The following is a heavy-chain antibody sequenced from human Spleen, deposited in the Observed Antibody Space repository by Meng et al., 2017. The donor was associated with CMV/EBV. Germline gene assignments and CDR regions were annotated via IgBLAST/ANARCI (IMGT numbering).Heavy chain of an antibody. CDR3: AKFPIAYDSSGYNWFDS. Sequence: LSLTCAASSFTFTFYGIHWVRQAPGKGLEWVSVIYSGGSTYYADSVKGRFTISRDNSKNTLYLQMSSLRPEDTAVYYCAKFPIAYDSSGYNWFDSWGQGAQVTVSS. CDR2: IYSGGST. J-gene: IGHJ5*01. V-gene: IGHV3-NL1*01. D-gene: IGHD3-22*01. CDR1: SFTFTFYG.